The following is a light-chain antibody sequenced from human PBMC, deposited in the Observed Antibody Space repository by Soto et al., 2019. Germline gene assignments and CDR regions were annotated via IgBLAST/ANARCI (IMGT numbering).Light chain of an antibody. Sequence: DIQMTQSPSSLSASVGDRVTITCRASQSISNYLNWYQQEPGKAPKLLIYAAFSLQSGVPSRFSGSGSGTDFTLTISSLQPEDFATYYCQQSYSTPPWTFSQGTNVEIK. CDR1: QSISNY. V-gene: IGKV1-39*01. CDR3: QQSYSTPPWT. CDR2: AAF. J-gene: IGKJ1*01.